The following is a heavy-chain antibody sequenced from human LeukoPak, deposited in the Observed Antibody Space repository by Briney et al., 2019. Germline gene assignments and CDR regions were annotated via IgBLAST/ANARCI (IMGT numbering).Heavy chain of an antibody. CDR3: ARDLRNYYGSGSDY. Sequence: ASVKVSCKASGYTFTSYAMNWVRQAPGQGLEWMGWINTNTGNPTYAQGFTGRFVFSLDTSVSTAYLQISSLKAEDTAAYYCARDLRNYYGSGSDYWGQGTLVTVSS. CDR2: INTNTGNP. J-gene: IGHJ4*02. V-gene: IGHV7-4-1*02. CDR1: GYTFTSYA. D-gene: IGHD3-10*01.